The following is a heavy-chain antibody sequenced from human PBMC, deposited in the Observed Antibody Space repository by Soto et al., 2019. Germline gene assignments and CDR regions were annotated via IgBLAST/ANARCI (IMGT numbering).Heavy chain of an antibody. CDR3: ARRSKCELNRVFDY. Sequence: QVQLVQSGAEVKKPGASVKVSCKASGYTFTSYDINWVRQATGQGLEWMGWMNPNSGNTGYAQKFQGRVTMTRNTSISTAYMELSSLRSEDTAVYYCARRSKCELNRVFDYWGQGTLVTVSS. J-gene: IGHJ4*02. D-gene: IGHD1-26*01. CDR2: MNPNSGNT. CDR1: GYTFTSYD. V-gene: IGHV1-8*01.